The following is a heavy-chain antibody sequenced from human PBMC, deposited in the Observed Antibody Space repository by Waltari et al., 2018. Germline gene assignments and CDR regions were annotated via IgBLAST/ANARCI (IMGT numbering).Heavy chain of an antibody. D-gene: IGHD2-8*02. V-gene: IGHV4-38-2*02. Sequence: QVHLQESGPGLVKPSETLSLTCTVSGYSISSGYYWGWIRQPPGKGLEWIGAVYHSGSTYYNPSLKSRVTISVDTSKNPFSLRLSSVTAADTAVYYCARSEGYCSGGVCSNIWGQGTMVTVSS. J-gene: IGHJ3*02. CDR2: VYHSGST. CDR1: GYSISSGYY. CDR3: ARSEGYCSGGVCSNI.